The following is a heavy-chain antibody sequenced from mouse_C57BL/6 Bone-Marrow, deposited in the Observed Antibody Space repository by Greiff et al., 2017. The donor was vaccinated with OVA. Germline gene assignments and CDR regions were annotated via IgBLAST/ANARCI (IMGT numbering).Heavy chain of an antibody. CDR2: IRLKSDNYAT. J-gene: IGHJ3*01. CDR3: TGGRTAQATGAY. Sequence: EVKLMESGGGLVQPGGSLKLSCVASGFTFSNYWMNWVRQSPEKGLEWVAQIRLKSDNYATHYAESVKGRFTISRDDSKSSVYLQMNNLRAEDTGIYYCTGGRTAQATGAYWGQGTLVTVSA. V-gene: IGHV6-3*01. D-gene: IGHD3-2*02. CDR1: GFTFSNYW.